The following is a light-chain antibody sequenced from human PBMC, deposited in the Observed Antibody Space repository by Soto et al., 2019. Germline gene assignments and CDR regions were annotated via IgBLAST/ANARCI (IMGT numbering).Light chain of an antibody. J-gene: IGKJ2*01. V-gene: IGKV1-9*01. Sequence: DIQLTQSPSFLSASVGDRVTITCRASQGISSYLAWYQQKPGTSPKLLIYDASTLQSGVPSSFSGSGSETEFTLTISSLQPEDFATYYCQHLKSYPYTFGQGTNLEIK. CDR3: QHLKSYPYT. CDR1: QGISSY. CDR2: DAS.